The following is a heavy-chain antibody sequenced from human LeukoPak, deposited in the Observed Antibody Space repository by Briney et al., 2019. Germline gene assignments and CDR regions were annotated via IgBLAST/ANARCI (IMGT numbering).Heavy chain of an antibody. D-gene: IGHD4-17*01. CDR2: IYPGDSDT. V-gene: IGHV5-51*01. J-gene: IGHJ5*02. Sequence: PGGSLRLSCRGSGFSFTSYWIHWVRQMPGKGLEWMGIIYPGDSDTRYSPSFQGQVTISADKSISTPYLQWSSLKASDTAVYYSARRPDYGDRAWGQGTLVTVSS. CDR1: GFSFTSYW. CDR3: ARRPDYGDRA.